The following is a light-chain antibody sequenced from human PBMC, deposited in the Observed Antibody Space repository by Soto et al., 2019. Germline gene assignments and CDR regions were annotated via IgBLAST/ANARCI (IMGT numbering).Light chain of an antibody. Sequence: EIMMTQSPGTLSASPGEGATLSCTASQSVNLNLAWYQQKPGQPPRLLLYGASTRSTGIPARFRGSGSGTEFTLTIISMQSEDSAVYYCHQYNYWPRCTFGPGTKVEIK. J-gene: IGKJ3*01. CDR1: QSVNLN. CDR3: HQYNYWPRCT. CDR2: GAS. V-gene: IGKV3-15*01.